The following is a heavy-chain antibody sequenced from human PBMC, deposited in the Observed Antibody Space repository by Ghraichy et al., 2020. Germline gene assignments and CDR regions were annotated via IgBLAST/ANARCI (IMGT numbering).Heavy chain of an antibody. V-gene: IGHV1-69*13. CDR2: IIPVYNTR. CDR1: GGPFSTSG. D-gene: IGHD2-15*01. Sequence: SVKVSCKASGGPFSTSGINWVRQAPGQGLEWLGGIIPVYNTRNYSKNFRGRVTITADESTNTAYMELSTLRSEDTAIYYCAGTLTCRDGSCQLPRYLDYWGQGTLVTVSS. CDR3: AGTLTCRDGSCQLPRYLDY. J-gene: IGHJ4*02.